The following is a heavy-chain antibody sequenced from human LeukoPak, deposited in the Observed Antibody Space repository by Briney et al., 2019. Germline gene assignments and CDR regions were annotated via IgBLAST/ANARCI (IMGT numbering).Heavy chain of an antibody. V-gene: IGHV1-18*01. J-gene: IGHJ3*02. Sequence: ASVQVSCKTSGYIFAHNGISWVRQAPGQGLEWMGWISAYNGNTNYAQKLQGRVTMTTDTSTSTAYMELRSLRSDDTAVYYCARAPRNAFGIWGQGTMVTVSS. CDR2: ISAYNGNT. CDR1: GYIFAHNG. CDR3: ARAPRNAFGI.